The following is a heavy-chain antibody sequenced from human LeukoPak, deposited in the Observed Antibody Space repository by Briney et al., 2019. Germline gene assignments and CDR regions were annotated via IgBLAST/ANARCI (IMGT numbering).Heavy chain of an antibody. V-gene: IGHV3-20*04. J-gene: IGHJ4*02. CDR2: INWDGGST. D-gene: IGHD3-22*01. CDR3: ARVGDSSGYYTSGFDY. Sequence: GGCLRLSCAASGFTFDDYGMSWVRQAPGKGLGWVSGINWDGGSTGYADSVKGRFTISRDNAKNSLYLQMNSLRAEDTALYYCARVGDSSGYYTSGFDYWGQGTLVTVSS. CDR1: GFTFDDYG.